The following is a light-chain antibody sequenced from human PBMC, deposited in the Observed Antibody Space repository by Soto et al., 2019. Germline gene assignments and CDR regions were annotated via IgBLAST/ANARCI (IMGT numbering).Light chain of an antibody. CDR1: KLGDKY. CDR3: QAWDRSTGV. J-gene: IGLJ1*01. Sequence: SYELTQPPSVSVSPGQTASITCSGDKLGDKYVCWYHQKPGQSPVLVIYQDSKRPSGITERFSGSNSGNTATLTISGTQPMDEADYYCQAWDRSTGVFGTGTKLTVL. V-gene: IGLV3-1*01. CDR2: QDS.